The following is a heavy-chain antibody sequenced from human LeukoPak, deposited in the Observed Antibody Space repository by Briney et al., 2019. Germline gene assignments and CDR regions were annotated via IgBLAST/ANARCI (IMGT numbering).Heavy chain of an antibody. V-gene: IGHV3-23*01. J-gene: IGHJ2*01. D-gene: IGHD3-22*01. CDR2: ISSSGGDT. CDR3: AKDSSPYYYDSSGYYPYWYFDL. CDR1: GFSFSSSP. Sequence: GGSLRLSCAASGFSFSSSPMSWVRKAPGKGLEWVSGISSSGGDTPYADSVKGRFTISRDNSKNTLYLQMNSLRAEDTAVYYCAKDSSPYYYDSSGYYPYWYFDLWGRGTLVTVSS.